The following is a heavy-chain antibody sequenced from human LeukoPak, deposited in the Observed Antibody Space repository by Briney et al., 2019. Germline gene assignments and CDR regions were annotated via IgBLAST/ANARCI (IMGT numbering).Heavy chain of an antibody. D-gene: IGHD3-16*01. J-gene: IGHJ4*02. CDR2: IRSKAYGGTT. Sequence: GRSLRLSCTASGFTFGDYAMSWVRQAPGKGLEWVGFIRSKAYGGTTEYAASVKGRFTISRDDSKSIAYLQMNSLKTEDTAVYYCTSANKGDTVYYFDYWGQGTLVTVSS. CDR1: GFTFGDYA. V-gene: IGHV3-49*04. CDR3: TSANKGDTVYYFDY.